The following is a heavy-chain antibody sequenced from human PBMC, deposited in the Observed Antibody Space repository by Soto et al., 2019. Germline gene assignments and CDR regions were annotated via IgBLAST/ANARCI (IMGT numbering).Heavy chain of an antibody. CDR1: GYDFTTYG. J-gene: IGHJ4*02. CDR2: ISAHNGTT. V-gene: IGHV1-18*01. CDR3: ARGRYGDY. D-gene: IGHD1-1*01. Sequence: QVNLVQSGAEVKKPGASVKVSCKGSGYDFTTYGITWVRQAPGQGLEWMAWISAHNGTTDYAQKLQGRVTVTRDTSTSTAYMELRSLRSDDTAMYYCARGRYGDYWGQGALVTVSS.